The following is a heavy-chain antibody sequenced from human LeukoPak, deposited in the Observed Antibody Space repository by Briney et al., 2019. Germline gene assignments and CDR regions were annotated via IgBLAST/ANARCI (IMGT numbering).Heavy chain of an antibody. CDR2: INPNSGGT. V-gene: IGHV1-2*02. D-gene: IGHD2-21*02. J-gene: IGHJ5*02. CDR3: ARAHDGGDPGWFAP. CDR1: GYTFTGYY. Sequence: ASVKVSCKASGYTFTGYYMHWVRQAPGQGLEWMGWINPNSGGTNYAQKFQGRVTMTRDTSISTAYMELSRLRSDDTAVYYCARAHDGGDPGWFAPWGQGTLVTVFS.